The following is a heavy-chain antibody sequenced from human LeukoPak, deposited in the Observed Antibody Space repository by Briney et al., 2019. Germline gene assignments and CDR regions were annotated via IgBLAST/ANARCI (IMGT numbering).Heavy chain of an antibody. CDR2: INHSGST. CDR3: ARGSERHDFWSGYYQNYFDY. D-gene: IGHD3-3*01. J-gene: IGHJ4*02. CDR1: GGSFSGYY. V-gene: IGHV4-34*01. Sequence: SGTLSLTCAVYGGSFSGYYWSWIRQPPGKGLEWIGEINHSGSTNYNPSLKSRVTISVDTSKNQFSLKLSSVTAADTAVYYCARGSERHDFWSGYYQNYFDYWGQGTLVTVSS.